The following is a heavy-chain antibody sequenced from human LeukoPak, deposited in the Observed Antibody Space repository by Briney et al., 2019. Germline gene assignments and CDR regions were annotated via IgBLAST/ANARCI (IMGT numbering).Heavy chain of an antibody. J-gene: IGHJ4*02. D-gene: IGHD4-17*01. CDR2: ISYDGSNK. Sequence: GGSLRLSCAASGFTFSSYAMHWVRQAPGKGLEWVAVISYDGSNKYYADSVKGRFTISRDNAKNFVYLQMNSLRAEDTAVYYCARVNGAVDYWGQGTLVTVSS. CDR1: GFTFSSYA. V-gene: IGHV3-30-3*01. CDR3: ARVNGAVDY.